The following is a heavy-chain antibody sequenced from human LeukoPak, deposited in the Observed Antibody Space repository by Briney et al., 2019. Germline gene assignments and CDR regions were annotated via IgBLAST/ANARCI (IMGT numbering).Heavy chain of an antibody. CDR1: GGTFSSYA. J-gene: IGHJ4*02. Sequence: ASVKVSCKASGGTFSSYAISWVRQAPGQGLEWMGGIIPIFGTANYAQKFQGRVTITADESTSTAYMELSSLRSEDTAVYYCARQAGGDYGDPVFDYWGQGTLVTVSS. CDR3: ARQAGGDYGDPVFDY. V-gene: IGHV1-69*13. CDR2: IIPIFGTA. D-gene: IGHD4-17*01.